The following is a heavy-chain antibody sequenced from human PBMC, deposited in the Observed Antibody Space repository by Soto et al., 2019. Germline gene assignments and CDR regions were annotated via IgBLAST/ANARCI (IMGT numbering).Heavy chain of an antibody. D-gene: IGHD3-22*01. CDR2: IHHSGST. CDR1: GGSFSGY. Sequence: QVQLQQWGAGLLKPSETLSLTCAVYGGSFSGYWTWIRQPPGKGLEWIGEIHHSGSTKYNPSLKSRVTIPRYTSKNEFSLNLTSVTAADTATYYCARGGRRSSALWGQGTLVTVSS. V-gene: IGHV4-34*01. CDR3: ARGGRRSSAL. J-gene: IGHJ4*02.